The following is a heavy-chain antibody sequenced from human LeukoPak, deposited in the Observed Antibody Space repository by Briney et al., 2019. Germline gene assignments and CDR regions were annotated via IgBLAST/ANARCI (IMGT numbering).Heavy chain of an antibody. J-gene: IGHJ4*02. V-gene: IGHV4-59*12. CDR2: IYYSGST. CDR1: GSSISSYY. Sequence: SETLSLTCAVSGSSISSYYWSWIRQPPGKGLEWIGYIYYSGSTNYNPSLKSRVTISVDTSKSHFSLKLSSVTAADTAVYYCARDAPGIAAAGVYWGQGTLVTVSS. D-gene: IGHD6-13*01. CDR3: ARDAPGIAAAGVY.